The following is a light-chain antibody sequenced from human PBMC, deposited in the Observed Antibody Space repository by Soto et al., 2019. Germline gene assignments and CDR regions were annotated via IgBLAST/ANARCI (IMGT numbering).Light chain of an antibody. CDR3: HQYENWPQT. V-gene: IGKV3-15*01. Sequence: EMVMTQSPSTLSGSPGERATLSCGASQRISSNLAWYQQKLGQAPRLLIYRASTRATGIPARFSGSGYGTEFTLTISSLQSADFALYYCHQYENWPQTFGQGTKVDIK. CDR2: RAS. CDR1: QRISSN. J-gene: IGKJ1*01.